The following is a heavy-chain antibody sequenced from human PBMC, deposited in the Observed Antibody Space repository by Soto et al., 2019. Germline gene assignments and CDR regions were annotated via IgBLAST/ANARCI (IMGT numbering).Heavy chain of an antibody. J-gene: IGHJ5*02. Sequence: QVQLEQSGAEVKKPGASVKVSCKASGYTFTSYGISWVRQAPGQGLEWMGKISAYNGNTNDAPKLQGRVTMTTDTQTSPAYMEERSLRSDDTAAYLCARLMGGLGHRFAPWGQGPLVTVSS. D-gene: IGHD3-16*01. CDR2: ISAYNGNT. CDR1: GYTFTSYG. CDR3: ARLMGGLGHRFAP. V-gene: IGHV1-18*01.